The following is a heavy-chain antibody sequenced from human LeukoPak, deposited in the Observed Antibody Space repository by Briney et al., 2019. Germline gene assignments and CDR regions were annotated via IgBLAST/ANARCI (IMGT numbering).Heavy chain of an antibody. V-gene: IGHV3-30*18. J-gene: IGHJ4*02. CDR3: AKDRETTASGTFDY. CDR1: GFTLSNYG. CDR2: ISEDGINK. Sequence: GGSLRLSCAASGFTLSNYGMHCVRQAPGKGLEWVAGISEDGINKYYADSVKARFTISRDNSNNTLFLRMNNLRADDTAVYYCAKDRETTASGTFDYWGQGALVTVSS. D-gene: IGHD6-13*01.